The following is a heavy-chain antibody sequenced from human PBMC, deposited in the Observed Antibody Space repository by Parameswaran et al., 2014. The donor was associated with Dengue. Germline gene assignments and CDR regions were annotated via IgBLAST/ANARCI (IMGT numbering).Heavy chain of an antibody. CDR3: ARREAMAGPRGGMDV. V-gene: IGHV5-10-1*01. J-gene: IGHJ6*02. D-gene: IGHD6-19*01. CDR2: IDPSDSYT. Sequence: VRQAPGKGLEWMGRIDPSDSYTTYSPSFQGHVSISVDKSINTAYLQWSSLRASDTAIYYCARREAMAGPRGGMDVWGQGTTVTVSS.